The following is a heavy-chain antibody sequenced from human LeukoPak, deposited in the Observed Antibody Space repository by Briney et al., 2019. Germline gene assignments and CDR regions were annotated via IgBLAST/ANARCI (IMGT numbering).Heavy chain of an antibody. D-gene: IGHD1-26*01. CDR2: INPSDPST. CDR3: YYYYYMDV. CDR1: GYTFTSYS. V-gene: IGHV1-46*01. Sequence: ASVKVSCKASGYTFTSYSMNWVRQAPGQGPEWMGIINPSDPSTTYAQKFQGRVTMTRDMSTSTVYYCARLAGYSWSPISPLYYYYYMDVWGKGATVTVSS. J-gene: IGHJ6*03.